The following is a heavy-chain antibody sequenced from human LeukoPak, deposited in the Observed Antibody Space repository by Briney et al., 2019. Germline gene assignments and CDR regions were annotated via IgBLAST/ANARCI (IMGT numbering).Heavy chain of an antibody. V-gene: IGHV4-39*01. CDR1: GGSISTSYYY. CDR3: ARHRQQPYNWFDP. D-gene: IGHD6-13*01. J-gene: IGHJ5*02. CDR2: IHNSEST. Sequence: SETLSLTCTVSGGSISTSYYYWGWIRQPPGKGLEWIGNIHNSESTYYNPSLKSRVTISVDTSKNQFSLKLSSVTAADTAVYYCARHRQQPYNWFDPWGQGTLVTVSS.